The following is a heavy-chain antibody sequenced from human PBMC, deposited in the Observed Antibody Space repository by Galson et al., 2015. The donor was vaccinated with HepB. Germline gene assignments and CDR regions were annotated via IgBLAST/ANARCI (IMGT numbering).Heavy chain of an antibody. V-gene: IGHV1-69*06. J-gene: IGHJ5*02. CDR2: IIPIFGTA. D-gene: IGHD2-15*01. Sequence: SVKVSCKASGGTFSNYAIHWVRQAPGQGLEWMGGIIPIFGTANYAQKFEDRVTITADKFTTTAYMELSSLRSEDTALYYCARGADALLTLKRNWFDPWGQRTMVIVSS. CDR1: GGTFSNYA. CDR3: ARGADALLTLKRNWFDP.